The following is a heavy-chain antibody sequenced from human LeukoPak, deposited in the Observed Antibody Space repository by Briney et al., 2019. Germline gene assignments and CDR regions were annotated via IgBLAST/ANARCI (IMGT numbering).Heavy chain of an antibody. Sequence: GGSLRLSCSASGFTFSRYAMHWVRQAPGKGLEYVSAISSNGGSTYYADSVKGRFTISRDNSRNTLHLQMSSLRVEDTAVYYCVRDSSSGSYFDYWGQGTLVTVSS. CDR2: ISSNGGST. CDR1: GFTFSRYA. J-gene: IGHJ4*02. CDR3: VRDSSSGSYFDY. D-gene: IGHD3-10*01. V-gene: IGHV3-64D*06.